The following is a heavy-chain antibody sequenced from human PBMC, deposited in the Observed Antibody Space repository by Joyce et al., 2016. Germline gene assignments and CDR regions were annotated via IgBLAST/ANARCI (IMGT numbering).Heavy chain of an antibody. CDR3: ARRHADFWSGYPDL. D-gene: IGHD3-3*01. CDR1: GFNFSSYG. V-gene: IGHV3-30*19. Sequence: QMQLVESGGGVVQPGRSLRLSCAASGFNFSSYGMHWVRQAPGKGLEWVAVIWHDASNRYYSDSVKGRFTISKDNSNNALYLQMTSLKTEDTAVYYCARRHADFWSGYPDLWGQGTLVTVSS. J-gene: IGHJ5*02. CDR2: IWHDASNR.